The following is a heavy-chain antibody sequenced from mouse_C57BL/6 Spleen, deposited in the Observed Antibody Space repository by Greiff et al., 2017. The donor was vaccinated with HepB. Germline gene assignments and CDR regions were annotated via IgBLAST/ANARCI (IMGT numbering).Heavy chain of an antibody. D-gene: IGHD2-14*01. Sequence: VKLQQSGAELVRPGASVKLSCKASGYTFTDYYINWVKQRPGQGLEWIARIYPGSGNTYYNEKFKGKATLTAEKSSSTAYMQLSSLTSEDSAVYFCANQGYGYGTYCDVWGTGTTVTVSS. CDR1: GYTFTDYY. V-gene: IGHV1-76*01. CDR3: ANQGYGYGTYCDV. CDR2: IYPGSGNT. J-gene: IGHJ1*03.